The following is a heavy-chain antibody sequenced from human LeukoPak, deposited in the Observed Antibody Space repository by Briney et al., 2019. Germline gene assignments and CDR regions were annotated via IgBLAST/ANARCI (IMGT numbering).Heavy chain of an antibody. D-gene: IGHD4-11*01. CDR1: GFSFSNYW. Sequence: PGGSLRLSCAASGFSFSNYWMSWVRQAPGKGLEWVANIKHDGTEKHYVDSVEGRFTVSRDNAKNSVYLQKNSLRVDDTAVYYCARDSGDRTVDYWGQGTLVTVSS. V-gene: IGHV3-7*01. CDR3: ARDSGDRTVDY. CDR2: IKHDGTEK. J-gene: IGHJ4*02.